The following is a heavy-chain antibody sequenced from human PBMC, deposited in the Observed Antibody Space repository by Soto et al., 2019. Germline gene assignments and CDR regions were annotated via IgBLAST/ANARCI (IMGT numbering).Heavy chain of an antibody. D-gene: IGHD3-22*01. CDR3: ASPADYYDSSGQDAFDI. CDR1: GYSFTSYW. J-gene: IGHJ3*02. Sequence: GESLKISCKGSGYSFTSYWIGWVRQMPGKGLEWMGIIYPGDSDTRYSPSFQGQVTISADKSISTAYLQWSSLKASDTAMYYCASPADYYDSSGQDAFDIWGQGTMVTVSS. CDR2: IYPGDSDT. V-gene: IGHV5-51*01.